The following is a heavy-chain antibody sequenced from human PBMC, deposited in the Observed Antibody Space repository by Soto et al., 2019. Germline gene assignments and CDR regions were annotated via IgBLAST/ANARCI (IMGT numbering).Heavy chain of an antibody. V-gene: IGHV4-30-2*01. CDR1: GGSISIAVDA. J-gene: IGHJ5*02. CDR3: ASYGSGSYYKFAWFDP. D-gene: IGHD3-10*01. Sequence: SDTLDLTCTVSGGSISIAVDAGSWIRQPPGKGLEWIGYIYHSGSTYYNPSLKSRVTISVDRSKNQFSLKLSSVTAADTAVYYCASYGSGSYYKFAWFDPWGKGTLVTVSX. CDR2: IYHSGST.